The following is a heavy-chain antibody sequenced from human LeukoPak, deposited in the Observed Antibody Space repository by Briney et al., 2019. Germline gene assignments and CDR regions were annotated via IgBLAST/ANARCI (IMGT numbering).Heavy chain of an antibody. J-gene: IGHJ3*02. V-gene: IGHV1-69*04. CDR1: GYTFTSYG. CDR2: IIPILGIA. Sequence: ASVKVSCKASGYTFTSYGISWVRQAPGQGLEWMGRIIPILGIANYAQKFQGRVTITADKSTSTAYMELSSLRSEDTAVYYCARGSGSHDAFDIWGQGTMVTVSS. D-gene: IGHD1-26*01. CDR3: ARGSGSHDAFDI.